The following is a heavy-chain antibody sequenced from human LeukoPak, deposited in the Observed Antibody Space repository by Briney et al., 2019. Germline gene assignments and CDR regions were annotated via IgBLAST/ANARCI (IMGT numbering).Heavy chain of an antibody. J-gene: IGHJ5*02. Sequence: PSETLSLTCAVSGGSITRTNWRTWVRQPPGKGLEWIGEVYHNGRTNYNPSLQSRITISVDKSKNQFSLNLTSVTAADTAIYYCARDWDGRDSDRSGYYPRWFDPWGQGALVTVSS. V-gene: IGHV4-4*02. CDR3: ARDWDGRDSDRSGYYPRWFDP. CDR1: GGSITRTNW. D-gene: IGHD3-22*01. CDR2: VYHNGRT.